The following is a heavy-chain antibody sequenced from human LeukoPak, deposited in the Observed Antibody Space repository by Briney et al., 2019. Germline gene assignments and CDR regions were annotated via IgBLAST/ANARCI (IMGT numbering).Heavy chain of an antibody. V-gene: IGHV3-53*01. J-gene: IGHJ4*02. CDR1: GFSVSVHY. D-gene: IGHD3-10*01. CDR2: IYAGGST. CDR3: ARGPTNDYYFDY. Sequence: EGSQRLSCAASGFSVSVHYLSWVRQAPGKGLEWVSVIYAGGSTYHADSVKGRFTISRDNAKNSLYLQMNSLRAEDTAVYYCARGPTNDYYFDYWGQGTLVTISS.